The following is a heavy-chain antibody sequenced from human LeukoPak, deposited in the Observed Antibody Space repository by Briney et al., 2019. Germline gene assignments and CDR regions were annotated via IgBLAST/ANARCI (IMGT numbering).Heavy chain of an antibody. V-gene: IGHV1-24*01. CDR2: FDPEDGET. Sequence: ASVKVSCKVSGYTLTELSMHWVRQAPGKGLEWMGGFDPEDGETIYAQKFQGRVTMTEDISTDTAYMELSSLRSEDTAVYYCATSYYDYVWGSYRPFDYWGQGTLVTVSS. D-gene: IGHD3-16*02. CDR3: ATSYYDYVWGSYRPFDY. CDR1: GYTLTELS. J-gene: IGHJ4*02.